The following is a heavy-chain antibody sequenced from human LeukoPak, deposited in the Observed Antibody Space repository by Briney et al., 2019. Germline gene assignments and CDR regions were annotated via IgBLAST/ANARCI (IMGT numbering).Heavy chain of an antibody. CDR2: ISGSGGST. CDR1: GFTFSSYA. V-gene: IGHV3-23*01. CDR3: AKDFRQQLVPDAFDI. J-gene: IGHJ3*02. D-gene: IGHD6-13*01. Sequence: PGGSLRLPCAASGFTFSSYAMSWVRQAPGKGLEWVSAISGSGGSTYYADSVKGRFTISRDNSKNTLYLQMNSLRAEDTAVYYCAKDFRQQLVPDAFDIWGQGTMVTVSS.